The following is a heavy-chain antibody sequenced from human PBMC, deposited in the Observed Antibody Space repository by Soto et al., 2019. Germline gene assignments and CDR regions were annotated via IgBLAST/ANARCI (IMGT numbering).Heavy chain of an antibody. CDR1: GDSISNSGFY. J-gene: IGHJ5*02. CDR3: ARDYFDSSDYTTNWFDP. D-gene: IGHD3-22*01. V-gene: IGHV4-39*01. CDR2: IYHTGNA. Sequence: SETLSLTCSVSGDSISNSGFYWAWIRQPPGEGLEWIGSIYHTGNAYYNPSLKSRVTIFVDTSKNQFSLKLTSVTAADTALYYCARDYFDSSDYTTNWFDPWGQGALLTVSS.